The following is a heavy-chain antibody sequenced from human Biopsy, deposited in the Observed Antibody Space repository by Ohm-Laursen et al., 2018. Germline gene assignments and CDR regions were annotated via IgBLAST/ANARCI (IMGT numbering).Heavy chain of an antibody. Sequence: TLSLTCTVSGGSITADFWTWIRQTPGERLEWIGYRFHSGSPMYNPSLKSRVTISVDTSKSRFSLTLTSVTAADTAVYYCVRLNRRGNIIFFDYWGRGTLVTVSS. V-gene: IGHV4-59*08. CDR3: VRLNRRGNIIFFDY. CDR1: GGSITADF. J-gene: IGHJ4*02. D-gene: IGHD3/OR15-3a*01. CDR2: RFHSGSP.